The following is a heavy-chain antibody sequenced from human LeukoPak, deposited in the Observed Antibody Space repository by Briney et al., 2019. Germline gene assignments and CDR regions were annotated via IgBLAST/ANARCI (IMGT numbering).Heavy chain of an antibody. V-gene: IGHV3-9*01. J-gene: IGHJ4*02. CDR1: GFTFDDYA. Sequence: GGSLRLSCAASGFTFDDYAMHWVRQAPGKGLDWVSGISWNSGSIGYADSVKGRFTISRDNAKNSLYLQMNSLRAEDTALYYCAKDEGYYDSSGYYDYWGQGTLVTVSS. CDR2: ISWNSGSI. CDR3: AKDEGYYDSSGYYDY. D-gene: IGHD3-22*01.